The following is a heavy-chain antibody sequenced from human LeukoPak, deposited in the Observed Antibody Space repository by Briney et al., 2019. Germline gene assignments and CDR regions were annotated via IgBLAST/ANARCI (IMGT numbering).Heavy chain of an antibody. CDR2: IWYDGSSQ. D-gene: IGHD1-26*01. V-gene: IGHV3-33*01. Sequence: GGSLRLSCAASGFTFSSYGMNWVRQAPGKGLEWGAVIWYDGSSQYYADTVKGRFTISRDNSNNTLFLQMNSLRAEDTAVYYCARDDRGSYSTNAIDYWGQGTLVTVSS. CDR3: ARDDRGSYSTNAIDY. J-gene: IGHJ4*02. CDR1: GFTFSSYG.